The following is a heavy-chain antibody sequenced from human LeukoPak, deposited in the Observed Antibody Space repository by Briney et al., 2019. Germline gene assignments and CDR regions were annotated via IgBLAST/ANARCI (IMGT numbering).Heavy chain of an antibody. Sequence: GGSLRLSCAASGFTFSDYYMSWIRQAPGKGLEWVSYISSSSSYTNYADSVKGRFTISRDNAKNSLYLQMNSLRAEDTAVYYCASAIAAAGTYNWFDPWGQGTLVTVSS. CDR3: ASAIAAAGTYNWFDP. V-gene: IGHV3-11*03. J-gene: IGHJ5*02. CDR2: ISSSSSYT. CDR1: GFTFSDYY. D-gene: IGHD6-13*01.